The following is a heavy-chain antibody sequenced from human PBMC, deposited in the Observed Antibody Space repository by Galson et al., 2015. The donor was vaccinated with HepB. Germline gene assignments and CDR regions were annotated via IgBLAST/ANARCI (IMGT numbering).Heavy chain of an antibody. CDR1: GFTFSSYG. J-gene: IGHJ6*03. D-gene: IGHD2-2*02. V-gene: IGHV3-30*19. CDR3: ARDKVPAAIETYYYYYYMDV. Sequence: SLRLSCAASGFTFSSYGMHWVRQAPGKGLEWVAVISYDGSNKYYADSVKGRFTISRDNSKNTLYLQMNSLRAEDTAVYYCARDKVPAAIETYYYYYYMDVWGKGTTVTVSS. CDR2: ISYDGSNK.